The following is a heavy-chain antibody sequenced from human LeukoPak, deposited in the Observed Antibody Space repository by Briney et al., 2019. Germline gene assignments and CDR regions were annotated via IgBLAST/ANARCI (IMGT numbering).Heavy chain of an antibody. D-gene: IGHD3-3*01. CDR3: ARGAVYDFWSGPTLDFFYFDY. CDR1: GGSISSYY. CDR2: IYYSGST. J-gene: IGHJ4*02. Sequence: SETLSLTCTVSGGSISSYYWSWIRQPPGKGLEWIGYIYYSGSTNYNPSLKSRVTISVDTSKNQFSLQLSSVTAADTAVYYCARGAVYDFWSGPTLDFFYFDYWGQGTLVTVSS. V-gene: IGHV4-59*01.